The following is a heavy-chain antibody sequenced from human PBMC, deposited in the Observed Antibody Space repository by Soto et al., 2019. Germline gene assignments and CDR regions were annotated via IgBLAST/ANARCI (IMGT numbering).Heavy chain of an antibody. CDR2: ISYSGRT. D-gene: IGHD4-17*01. CDR3: ARRRASDYGGNHHPYYFDR. J-gene: IGHJ4*02. Sequence: SETLSLTCTVSGASIITDNYFWVWIRQSPRRGLELIGGISYSGRTYDNPSLQSRVTISIDASKNQFSLKLTSVTTADTAVYYCARRRASDYGGNHHPYYFDRWGQGALVTVSS. V-gene: IGHV4-39*01. CDR1: GASIITDNYF.